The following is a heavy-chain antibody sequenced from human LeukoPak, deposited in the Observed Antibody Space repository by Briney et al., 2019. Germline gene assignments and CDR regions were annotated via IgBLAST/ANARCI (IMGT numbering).Heavy chain of an antibody. CDR3: ARDSRFTMRDY. CDR2: IKQDGSDK. J-gene: IGHJ4*02. D-gene: IGHD3-22*01. CDR1: GFIFSSYW. Sequence: GGSLRLSCAASGFIFSSYWMSWVRQAPGKGLEWVANIKQDGSDKSYVDSVKGRFTIPRDNAKNSLYLQMNSLRAEDTAVYYCARDSRFTMRDYWGQGTLATVSS. V-gene: IGHV3-7*01.